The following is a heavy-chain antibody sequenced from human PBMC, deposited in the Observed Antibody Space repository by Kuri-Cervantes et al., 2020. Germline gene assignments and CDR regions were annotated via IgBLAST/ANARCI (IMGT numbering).Heavy chain of an antibody. CDR1: GYTFTSYY. Sequence: ASVKVSCKASGYTFTSYYMHWVRQAPGQGLEWMGGIIPIFGTANYAQNFQGRVTITRDTSATTAYMELSSLRSEDTAVYYCTRGAPWAVARNWFDPWGQGTLVTVSS. CDR3: TRGAPWAVARNWFDP. V-gene: IGHV1-46*01. J-gene: IGHJ5*02. D-gene: IGHD6-19*01. CDR2: IIPIFGTA.